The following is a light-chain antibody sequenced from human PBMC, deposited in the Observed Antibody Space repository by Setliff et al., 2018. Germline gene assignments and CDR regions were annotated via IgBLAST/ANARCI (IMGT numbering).Light chain of an antibody. J-gene: IGKJ5*01. CDR1: QSVSRSY. V-gene: IGKV3-20*01. CDR2: GAS. Sequence: EIVLTQSPDTLSLSPGDRATLSCRASQSVSRSYLAWYQKKLGQAPRLLLYGASSRATGIPDRFSGSGSGTDFTLTISRLEPEDFAVYYCQQYDTSPTFGRGTRLEIK. CDR3: QQYDTSPT.